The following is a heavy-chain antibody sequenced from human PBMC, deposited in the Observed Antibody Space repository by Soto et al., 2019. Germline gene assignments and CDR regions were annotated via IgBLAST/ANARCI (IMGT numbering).Heavy chain of an antibody. CDR1: GFTFGDYA. CDR2: IRSKAYGGTT. Sequence: EVQLVESGGGLVQPGRSLRLSCTASGFTFGDYAMSWFRQAPGKGLEWVGFIRSKAYGGTTEYAESAKGRFTISRDDSKSIAYLQMNSLKTEDTAVYYCTRALPGYCTNGVCSAPGGLNWFDPWGQGTLVTVSS. CDR3: TRALPGYCTNGVCSAPGGLNWFDP. V-gene: IGHV3-49*03. J-gene: IGHJ5*02. D-gene: IGHD2-8*01.